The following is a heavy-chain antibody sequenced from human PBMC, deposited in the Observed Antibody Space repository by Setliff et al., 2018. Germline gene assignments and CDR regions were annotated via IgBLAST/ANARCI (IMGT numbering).Heavy chain of an antibody. V-gene: IGHV4-61*09. CDR2: IYTSGST. D-gene: IGHD3-10*01. J-gene: IGHJ3*02. Sequence: LSLTCTVSGGSISSGSYYWSWIRQPAGKGLEWIGHIYTSGSTNYNPSLKSRVTISVDTSKNQFSLKLSSVTAADTAVYYCARPYGSGSYYNLDDAFDIWGQGTMVTVSS. CDR3: ARPYGSGSYYNLDDAFDI. CDR1: GGSISSGSYY.